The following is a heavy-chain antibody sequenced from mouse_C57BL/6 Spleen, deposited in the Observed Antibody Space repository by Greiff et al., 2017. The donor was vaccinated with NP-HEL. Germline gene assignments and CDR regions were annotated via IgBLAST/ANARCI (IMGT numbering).Heavy chain of an antibody. V-gene: IGHV1-52*01. CDR2: IDPSDSET. CDR3: ARQSYYSNSYWYFDV. Sequence: QVQLQQPGAELVRPGSSVKLSCKASGYTFTSYWMHWVKQRPIQGLEWIGNIDPSDSETHYNQKFKDKATLTVDKSSSTAYMQLSSLTSEDSAVYYCARQSYYSNSYWYFDVWGTGTTVTVSS. J-gene: IGHJ1*03. D-gene: IGHD2-5*01. CDR1: GYTFTSYW.